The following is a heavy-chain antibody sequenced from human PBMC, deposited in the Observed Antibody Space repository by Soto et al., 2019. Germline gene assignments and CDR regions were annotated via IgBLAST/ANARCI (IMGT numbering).Heavy chain of an antibody. V-gene: IGHV3-11*01. J-gene: IGHJ4*02. CDR2: ISASSTTI. CDR1: GFTLSDHY. Sequence: QVQLVESGGGLVKIGGSLRLSCAASGFTLSDHYMTWVRQVPGKGLEWVSYISASSTTIYYADSVKGRFTISRDNAKNSLFLQMNSLRAEDTAVYYCARDIRGANLGQEALVRVS. CDR3: ARDIRGAN.